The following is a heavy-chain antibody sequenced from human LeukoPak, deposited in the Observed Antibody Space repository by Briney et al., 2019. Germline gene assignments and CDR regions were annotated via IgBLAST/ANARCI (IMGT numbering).Heavy chain of an antibody. J-gene: IGHJ4*02. CDR3: ARSGTQQLGYCSGGSCYPYYFDY. CDR2: IIPIFGTA. D-gene: IGHD2-15*01. CDR1: GGTFSSYA. V-gene: IGHV1-69*13. Sequence: SVKVSCKASGGTFSSYAISWVRQAPGQGLEWMGGIIPIFGTANYAQKFQGRVTITADESTSTAYMELSSLRSEDTAVYYCARSGTQQLGYCSGGSCYPYYFDYWGQGTLVTVSS.